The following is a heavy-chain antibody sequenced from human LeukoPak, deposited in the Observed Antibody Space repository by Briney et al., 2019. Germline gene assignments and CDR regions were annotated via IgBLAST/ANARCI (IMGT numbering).Heavy chain of an antibody. CDR1: GFTFDDYG. V-gene: IGHV3-48*03. D-gene: IGHD6-19*01. CDR3: VRDHSGWSLDP. CDR2: ISDSGRTV. J-gene: IGHJ5*02. Sequence: PGGSLRLSCAASGFTFDDYGMSWVRQGPGKGLGWVSYISDSGRTVYYADSVKGRFTISRDSAKNSLYLRMNSLRAEDAAVYYCVRDHSGWSLDPWGQGTLVTVSS.